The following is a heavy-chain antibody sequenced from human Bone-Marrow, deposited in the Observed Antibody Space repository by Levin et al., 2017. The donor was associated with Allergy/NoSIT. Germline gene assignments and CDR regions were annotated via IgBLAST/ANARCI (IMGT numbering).Heavy chain of an antibody. CDR2: ISYDGSNK. Sequence: GGSLRLSCAASGFTFSSYAMHWVRQAPGKGLEWVAVISYDGSNKYYADSVKGRFTISRDNSKNTLYLQMNSLRAEDTAVYYCARNLLPDYYDSSGQGYWGQGTLVTVSS. J-gene: IGHJ4*02. D-gene: IGHD3-22*01. V-gene: IGHV3-30*04. CDR3: ARNLLPDYYDSSGQGY. CDR1: GFTFSSYA.